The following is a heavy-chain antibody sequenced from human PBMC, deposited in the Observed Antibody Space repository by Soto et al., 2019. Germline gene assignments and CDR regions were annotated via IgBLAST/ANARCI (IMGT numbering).Heavy chain of an antibody. V-gene: IGHV3-23*01. J-gene: IGHJ3*02. CDR3: AKDRVAEADDSFDI. Sequence: LSLTCADSGFTFSSYAMSCVRHAPGRGLECGSAIRGSGGSTYYADSGKGRFTISRDNSKNTLYLQMNSLRAEDTGVYYCAKDRVAEADDSFDIWGQGTMVTVSS. D-gene: IGHD6-13*01. CDR2: IRGSGGST. CDR1: GFTFSSYA.